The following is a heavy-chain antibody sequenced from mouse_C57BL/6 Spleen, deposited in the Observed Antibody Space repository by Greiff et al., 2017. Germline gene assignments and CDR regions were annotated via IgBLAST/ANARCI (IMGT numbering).Heavy chain of an antibody. J-gene: IGHJ1*03. V-gene: IGHV1-54*01. Sequence: VQLQQSGAELVRPGTSVKVSCKASGYAFTNYLIEWVKQRPGQGLEWIGVINPGSGGTNYNEKFKGKATLTADKSSSPAYMQLSSLTSEDSAVYFCARGGTPTEGGYFDVWGTGTTVTVSS. D-gene: IGHD1-1*01. CDR1: GYAFTNYL. CDR3: ARGGTPTEGGYFDV. CDR2: INPGSGGT.